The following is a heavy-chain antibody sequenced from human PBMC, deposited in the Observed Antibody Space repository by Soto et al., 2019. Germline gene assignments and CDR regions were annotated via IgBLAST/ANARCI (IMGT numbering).Heavy chain of an antibody. CDR1: GVSVTSYT. CDR3: ARDGMTTGDT. Sequence: QLQLQESGPGQVRPSETLSLTCIVSGVSVTSYTWSWVRQPANKGLEWIGRVFSSVSATYNPSLKSRVSISMDTAENRISLKLDSVTAADAGVYFCARDGMTTGDTWGPGTPVTVSS. V-gene: IGHV4-4*07. J-gene: IGHJ4*02. D-gene: IGHD2-21*02. CDR2: VFSSVSA.